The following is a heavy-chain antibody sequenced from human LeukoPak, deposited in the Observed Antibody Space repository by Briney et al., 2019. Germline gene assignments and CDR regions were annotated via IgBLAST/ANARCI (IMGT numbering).Heavy chain of an antibody. J-gene: IGHJ4*01. CDR1: GYTFTNYY. Sequence: GASVKVSCTASGYTFTNYYFHWVRQAPGQGLEWMGIINPSGGNTNYAQKFQGRVTMTRDTPTSTVYMELSSLRSEDTAVYYCARGGRGSYFYYFDYWGQGTLVTVSS. CDR2: INPSGGNT. V-gene: IGHV1-46*01. CDR3: ARGGRGSYFYYFDY. D-gene: IGHD1-26*01.